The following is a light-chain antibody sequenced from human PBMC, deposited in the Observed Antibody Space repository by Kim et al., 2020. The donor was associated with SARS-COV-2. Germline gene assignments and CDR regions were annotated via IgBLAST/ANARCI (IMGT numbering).Light chain of an antibody. CDR2: QAS. CDR3: QQYDTYWT. Sequence: SASGGDRVTVPCRACQSISSWLAWYQQTPGQAPKVLLYQASSLATRVPSRVSGSGSGTEFPLAISSLQTDDFATDCSQQYDTYWTFGHGTKVDIK. J-gene: IGKJ1*01. V-gene: IGKV1-5*01. CDR1: QSISSW.